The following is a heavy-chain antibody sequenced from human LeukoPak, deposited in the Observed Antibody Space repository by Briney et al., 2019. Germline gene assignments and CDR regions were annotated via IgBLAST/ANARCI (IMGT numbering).Heavy chain of an antibody. J-gene: IGHJ2*01. CDR1: GFTFSSYW. Sequence: SGGSLRLSCAVPGFTFSSYWLHWVRQAPGKGLVWVSRISGDESSTSYADSVKGRFTISRDNAKSTLYLQMNSLRAEDTAVYYCARIKGGAYTGNFDLWGRGTLVTVSS. D-gene: IGHD4-17*01. CDR2: ISGDESST. V-gene: IGHV3-74*01. CDR3: ARIKGGAYTGNFDL.